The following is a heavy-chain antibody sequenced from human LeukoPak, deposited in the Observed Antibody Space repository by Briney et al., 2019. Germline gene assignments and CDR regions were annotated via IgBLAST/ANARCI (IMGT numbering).Heavy chain of an antibody. CDR1: GFTYSSYW. J-gene: IGHJ4*02. CDR2: IKQDGSEK. CDR3: ARDVLGPSDF. V-gene: IGHV3-7*05. Sequence: GGSLRLSCAASGFTYSSYWMTCVRQAPGKGLEWVANIKQDGSEKYYVDSVKGRFTISRDSAKNSLYLQMNSLRAEDTAVYYCARDVLGPSDFWGQGTLVTVSS. D-gene: IGHD3-10*02.